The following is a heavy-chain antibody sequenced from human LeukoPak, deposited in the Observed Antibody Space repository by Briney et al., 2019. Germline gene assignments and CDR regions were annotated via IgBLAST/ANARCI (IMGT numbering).Heavy chain of an antibody. CDR2: INPNSGGI. CDR1: GYTFTGYY. V-gene: IGHV1-2*02. CDR3: ARGDIVVVPAAIIRD. J-gene: IGHJ4*02. D-gene: IGHD2-2*02. Sequence: ASVKVSCKASGYTFTGYYMHWVRQAPGQGLEWMGWINPNSGGINYAQKFQGRVTMTRDTSISTAYMELSRLRSDDTAVYYCARGDIVVVPAAIIRDWGQRTLVTVSS.